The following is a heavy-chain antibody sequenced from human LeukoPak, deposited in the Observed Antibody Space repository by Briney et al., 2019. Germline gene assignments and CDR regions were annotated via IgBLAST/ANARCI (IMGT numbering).Heavy chain of an antibody. D-gene: IGHD4-11*01. V-gene: IGHV1-2*06. Sequence: GASVKVSCKASGYTFTGYYMHWVRQAPGQGLEWMGRINPNSGGTNYAQKFQGRVTMTRDTSISTAYMELSRLRSDDTAVYYCARDPSTTVTTSSNWFDPWGREPWSPSPQ. J-gene: IGHJ5*02. CDR3: ARDPSTTVTTSSNWFDP. CDR1: GYTFTGYY. CDR2: INPNSGGT.